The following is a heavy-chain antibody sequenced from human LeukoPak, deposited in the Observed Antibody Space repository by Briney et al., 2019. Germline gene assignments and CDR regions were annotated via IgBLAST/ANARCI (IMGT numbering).Heavy chain of an antibody. V-gene: IGHV3-74*01. CDR1: GFTFSSYW. J-gene: IGHJ5*02. CDR2: INSDGSST. CDR3: ARDAHRVDSEWPGAPNWFDP. Sequence: PGGSLRLSCAASGFTFSSYWMHWVRQAPGKGLVWVSRINSDGSSTSYADSVKGRFTISRGNAKNTLYLQMNSLRAEDTAVYYCARDAHRVDSEWPGAPNWFDPWGQGTLVTVSS. D-gene: IGHD3-3*01.